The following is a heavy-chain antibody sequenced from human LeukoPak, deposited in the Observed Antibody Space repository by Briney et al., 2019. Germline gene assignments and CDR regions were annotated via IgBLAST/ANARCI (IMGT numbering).Heavy chain of an antibody. Sequence: SETLSLTCIVSGDSISSSSYYWDWIRQPPGKGLEWIGSIYYSGSTYYNPSLKSRVTISVDTSKNQFSLKLTSVTAADTAVYYCARRSGHCSGGSYYPFDYWGQGTLVTVSS. CDR1: GDSISSSSYY. CDR2: IYYSGST. J-gene: IGHJ4*02. CDR3: ARRSGHCSGGSYYPFDY. V-gene: IGHV4-39*01. D-gene: IGHD2-15*01.